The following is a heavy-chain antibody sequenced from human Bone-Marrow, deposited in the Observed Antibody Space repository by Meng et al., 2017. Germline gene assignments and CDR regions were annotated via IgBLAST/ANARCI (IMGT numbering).Heavy chain of an antibody. CDR2: INPNSGGT. Sequence: ASVKVSCKASGYTFTGYYMHWVRQAPGQGLVWMGRINPNSGGTNYAQKFQGRVTMNRDTSISTAYMELRRRRSDDTAVYYCARADGANTMEGLRWVDYWGQGTLVTVSS. CDR3: ARADGANTMEGLRWVDY. V-gene: IGHV1-2*06. D-gene: IGHD4/OR15-4a*01. J-gene: IGHJ4*02. CDR1: GYTFTGYY.